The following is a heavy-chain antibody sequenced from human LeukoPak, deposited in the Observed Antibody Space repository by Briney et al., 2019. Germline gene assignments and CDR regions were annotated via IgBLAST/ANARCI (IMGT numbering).Heavy chain of an antibody. CDR1: GFTFSSYA. D-gene: IGHD6-13*01. V-gene: IGHV3-23*01. CDR2: ISGSGDST. Sequence: GGSLRLSCAASGFTFSSYAMTWVRQAPGKGLEWVSAISGSGDSTYYADSVKGRFTISRDNSKNTLYLLMNSLRAEDTAIYYCAKDPYSSSWQFDYWGQGTLVTVSS. J-gene: IGHJ4*02. CDR3: AKDPYSSSWQFDY.